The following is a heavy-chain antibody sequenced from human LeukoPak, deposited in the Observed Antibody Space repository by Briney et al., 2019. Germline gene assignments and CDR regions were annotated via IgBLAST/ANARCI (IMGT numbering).Heavy chain of an antibody. CDR2: IYYSGST. V-gene: IGHV4-59*01. Sequence: SETLSLTCTVSGGAISSYYWSWIRQSPGKGMEWIGYIYYSGSTNYNPSLKSRVTLSVDTSTYQFSLKLRYVTAADTAVYYCARNGGYTYAPYYFDYWGQGTLVTVSS. D-gene: IGHD5-18*01. CDR1: GGAISSYY. J-gene: IGHJ4*02. CDR3: ARNGGYTYAPYYFDY.